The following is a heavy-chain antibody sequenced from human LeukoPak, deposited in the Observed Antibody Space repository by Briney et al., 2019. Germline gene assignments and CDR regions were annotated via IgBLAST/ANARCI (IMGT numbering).Heavy chain of an antibody. CDR3: ARGDSSSPRNAFDI. Sequence: ASVKVSCKASGYTFTSYYMHWVRQTPGQGLERMGVISPSGSSTSHAQKFQGRVTMTRDTSTATVSMELSSLRSDDTAVYYCARGDSSSPRNAFDIWGQGTMVTVSS. D-gene: IGHD6-13*01. J-gene: IGHJ3*02. V-gene: IGHV1-46*01. CDR1: GYTFTSYY. CDR2: ISPSGSST.